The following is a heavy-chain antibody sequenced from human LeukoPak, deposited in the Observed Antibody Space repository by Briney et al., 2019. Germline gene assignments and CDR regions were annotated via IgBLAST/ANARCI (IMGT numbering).Heavy chain of an antibody. CDR2: ISSSGST. J-gene: IGHJ4*02. CDR3: ARGFRIVSRFDY. V-gene: IGHV4-61*02. D-gene: IGHD2-15*01. Sequence: SETLSLTCTVSGGSISSGSYYWSWFRQPAGKGLEWIGRISSSGSTNYNPSLKSRVTISVDTSKNQLFLKLSSVTATDTAVYYCARGFRIVSRFDYWGQGTLVTVSS. CDR1: GGSISSGSYY.